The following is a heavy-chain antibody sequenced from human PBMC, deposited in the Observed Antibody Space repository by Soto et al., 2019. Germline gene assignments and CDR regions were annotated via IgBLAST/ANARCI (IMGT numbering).Heavy chain of an antibody. J-gene: IGHJ4*02. CDR1: GFTFSSYG. D-gene: IGHD5-18*01. Sequence: AGGSLRLSCAASGFTFSSYGMHWVRQAPGKGLEWVSVISCDGSNKYYADSVKGRFTISRDNAKNSLFLQMNSLRAEDTAVYYCARDSGYSYGAIDYWGQGTLVTVSS. CDR2: ISCDGSNK. CDR3: ARDSGYSYGAIDY. V-gene: IGHV3-30*03.